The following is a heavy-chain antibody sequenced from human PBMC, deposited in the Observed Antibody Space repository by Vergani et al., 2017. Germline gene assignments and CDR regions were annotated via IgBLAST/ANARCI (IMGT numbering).Heavy chain of an antibody. V-gene: IGHV1-2*02. J-gene: IGHJ4*02. D-gene: IGHD3-9*01. CDR2: INPNSGGT. CDR3: ARGPLLRYFDWLPNY. CDR1: GYTFTGYY. Sequence: VQLVPSGAEVKTPGASVKVSCKASGYTFTGYYMHWVRQAPGQGLEWMGWINPNSGGTNYAQKFQGRVTMTRDTSISTAYMELSRLRSDDTAVYYCARGPLLRYFDWLPNYWGQGTLVTVSS.